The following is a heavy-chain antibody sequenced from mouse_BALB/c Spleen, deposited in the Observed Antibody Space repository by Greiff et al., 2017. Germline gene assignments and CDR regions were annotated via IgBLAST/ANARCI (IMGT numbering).Heavy chain of an antibody. Sequence: EVQLVESGGGLVKPGGSLKLSCAASGFTFSSYAMSWVRQSPEKRLEWVAEISSGGSYTYYPDTVTGRFTISRDNAKNTLYLEMSSLRSEDTAMYYCARVRYYGSSSWFAYWGQGTLVTVSA. CDR1: GFTFSSYA. CDR3: ARVRYYGSSSWFAY. CDR2: ISSGGSYT. D-gene: IGHD1-1*01. J-gene: IGHJ3*01. V-gene: IGHV5-9-4*01.